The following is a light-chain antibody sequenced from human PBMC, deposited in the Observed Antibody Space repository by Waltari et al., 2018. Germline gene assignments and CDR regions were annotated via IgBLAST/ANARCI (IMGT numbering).Light chain of an antibody. CDR1: QSVASN. Sequence: EVVITQSPATLSLFPGERATLSCRASQSVASNLAWYQQKPGQAPRLLIYEASTRATGISARFRGSGSGTEFTLTISSLQSEDSAVYYCQQYNRWPPITFGQGTRLEIK. V-gene: IGKV3-15*01. J-gene: IGKJ5*01. CDR2: EAS. CDR3: QQYNRWPPIT.